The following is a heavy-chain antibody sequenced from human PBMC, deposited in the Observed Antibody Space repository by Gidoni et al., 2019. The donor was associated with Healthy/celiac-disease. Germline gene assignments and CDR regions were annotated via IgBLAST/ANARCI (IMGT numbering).Heavy chain of an antibody. D-gene: IGHD2-21*02. Sequence: EVQLLESGGGWVQPGGSLRLSCAASGFTFSSYAMSWVRQAPGKGLEWVSAISGSGGSTYYADSVKGRFTISRDNSKNTLYLQMNSLRAEDTAVYYCAKHYCGGDCSQADAFDIWGQGTMVTVSS. CDR1: GFTFSSYA. J-gene: IGHJ3*02. CDR2: ISGSGGST. V-gene: IGHV3-23*01. CDR3: AKHYCGGDCSQADAFDI.